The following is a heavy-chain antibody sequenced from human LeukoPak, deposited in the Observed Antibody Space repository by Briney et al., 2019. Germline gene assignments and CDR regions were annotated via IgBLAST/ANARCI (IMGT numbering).Heavy chain of an antibody. CDR1: GGTFSSYA. CDR2: MNPNSGNT. V-gene: IGHV1-8*02. CDR3: ARGHDAFDI. J-gene: IGHJ3*02. Sequence: ASVTVSCKASGGTFSSYAISWVRQATGQGLEWMGWMNPNSGNTGYAQKFQGRVTMTRNTSISTAYMELSSLRSEDTAVYYCARGHDAFDIWGQGTMVTVSS.